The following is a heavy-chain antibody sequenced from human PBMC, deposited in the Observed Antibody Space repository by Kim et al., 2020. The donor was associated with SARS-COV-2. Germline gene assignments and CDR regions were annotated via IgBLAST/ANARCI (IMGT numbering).Heavy chain of an antibody. Sequence: GGSLRLSCAASGFTVSSNYMSWVRQAPGKGLEWVSVIYSGGSTYYADSVTGRFTISRDNSKNTLYLQMNSLRAEDTAVYYCASFPPVVPAAYYYGRDVWGQGTTVTVSS. D-gene: IGHD2-2*01. CDR1: GFTVSSNY. CDR2: IYSGGST. V-gene: IGHV3-53*01. CDR3: ASFPPVVPAAYYYGRDV. J-gene: IGHJ6*02.